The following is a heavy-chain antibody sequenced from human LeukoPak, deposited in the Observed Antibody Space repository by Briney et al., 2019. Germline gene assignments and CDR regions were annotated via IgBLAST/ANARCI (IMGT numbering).Heavy chain of an antibody. J-gene: IGHJ4*02. V-gene: IGHV1-18*01. Sequence: ASVKVSCKASGYTFSSFGITWVRQAPGQGLEWMGWISAYNGNTNYAQKLRGRVTMTTDTSTSTAYMELRSLRSDDTAVYYCARASIMITFGGVIVGLYYFDYWGQATLVTVSS. D-gene: IGHD3-16*02. CDR1: GYTFSSFG. CDR3: ARASIMITFGGVIVGLYYFDY. CDR2: ISAYNGNT.